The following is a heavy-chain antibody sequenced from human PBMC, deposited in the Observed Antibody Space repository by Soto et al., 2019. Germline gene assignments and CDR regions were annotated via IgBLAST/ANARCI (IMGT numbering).Heavy chain of an antibody. J-gene: IGHJ1*01. CDR1: GFTFSSYA. Sequence: GGSLTLSCAASGFTFSSYAMSWVRQAPGKGLEWVSAISGSGGSTYYADSVKGRFTISRDNSENTLYLQMNSLRAEDTAVYYCAKGLYYYDSSGYSYFHHWGQGTLVTVSS. V-gene: IGHV3-23*01. D-gene: IGHD3-22*01. CDR2: ISGSGGST. CDR3: AKGLYYYDSSGYSYFHH.